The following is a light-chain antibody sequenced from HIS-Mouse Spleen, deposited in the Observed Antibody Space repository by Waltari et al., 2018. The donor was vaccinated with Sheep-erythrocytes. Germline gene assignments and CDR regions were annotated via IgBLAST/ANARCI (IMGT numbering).Light chain of an antibody. CDR3: AAWDDSLSVGV. V-gene: IGLV1-47*01. J-gene: IGLJ2*01. Sequence: QSVLTQPPSASGTPGQRVTISCSGSSSNIGSNYVYLYQQPPGTAPKLLLHRNNRRPSGAPDRFSGSKSGASASLAISGLRSEDEADYYCAAWDDSLSVGVFGGGTKLTVL. CDR1: SSNIGSNY. CDR2: RNN.